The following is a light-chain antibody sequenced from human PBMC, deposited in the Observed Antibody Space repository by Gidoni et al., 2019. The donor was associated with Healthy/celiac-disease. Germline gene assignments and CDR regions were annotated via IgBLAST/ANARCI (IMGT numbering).Light chain of an antibody. J-gene: IGLJ2*01. Sequence: QSVLTHPPPVPGAPGQRVTPSCTGSSSNIGAGSDVNWYQQLHGTAPKLPIYVTSNRTSGLPDRFSGFKCGTSASLAITGLQAEDEADDYGQSYDSSLSGSDVVFGGGTKLTVL. CDR3: QSYDSSLSGSDVV. CDR1: SSNIGAGSD. CDR2: VTS. V-gene: IGLV1-40*02.